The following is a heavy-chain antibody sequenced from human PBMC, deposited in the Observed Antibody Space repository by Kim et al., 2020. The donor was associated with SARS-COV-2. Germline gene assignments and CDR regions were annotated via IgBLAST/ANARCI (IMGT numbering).Heavy chain of an antibody. CDR2: ISYDGSNK. Sequence: GGSLRLSCAASGFTFSSYAMHWVRQAPGKGLEWVAVISYDGSNKYYADSVKGRFTISRDNSKNTLYLQMNSLRAEDTAVYYCARDQGSGWKTGAFDIWGQGTMVTVSS. CDR3: ARDQGSGWKTGAFDI. CDR1: GFTFSSYA. V-gene: IGHV3-30-3*01. D-gene: IGHD6-19*01. J-gene: IGHJ3*02.